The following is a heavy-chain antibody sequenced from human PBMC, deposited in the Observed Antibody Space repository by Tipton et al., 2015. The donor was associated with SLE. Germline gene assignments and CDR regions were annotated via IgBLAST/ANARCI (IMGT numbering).Heavy chain of an antibody. CDR3: AGGTTSPVYF. Sequence: TLSLTCTVSGGSITSDYYYWAWIRQPPGKGLEWIGHIYYSGSTYYNPSLKSRVTMSLDTSKNQFSLKVSSVTAADTAVYYCAGGTTSPVYFWGQGTLVTVSS. CDR1: GGSITSDYYY. V-gene: IGHV4-31*03. D-gene: IGHD1-7*01. CDR2: IYYSGST. J-gene: IGHJ4*02.